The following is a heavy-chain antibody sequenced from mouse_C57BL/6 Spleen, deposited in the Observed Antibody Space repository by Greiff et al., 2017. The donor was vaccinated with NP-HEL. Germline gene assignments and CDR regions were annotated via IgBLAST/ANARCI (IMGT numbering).Heavy chain of an antibody. CDR2: IWTGGGT. CDR1: GFSLTSYA. CDR3: ARKPTMVTTGAMDY. Sequence: QVQLQQSGPGLVAPSQSLSITCTVSGFSLTSYAISWVRQPPGKGLEWLGVIWTGGGTNYNSALKSRLSISKDNSKSQVFLKMDSLQTDDTARYYCARKPTMVTTGAMDYWGQGTSVTVSS. J-gene: IGHJ4*01. V-gene: IGHV2-9-1*01. D-gene: IGHD2-9*01.